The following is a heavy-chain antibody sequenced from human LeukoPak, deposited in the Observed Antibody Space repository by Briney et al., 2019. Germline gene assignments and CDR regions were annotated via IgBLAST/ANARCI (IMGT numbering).Heavy chain of an antibody. CDR2: FDPEDGET. CDR3: ATIKIAVVCKIYYYYGMHV. CDR1: GYTLTELS. Sequence: ASVKVSCKVSGYTLTELSMHWVRQAPGKGLEWMGGFDPEDGETIYAQKFQGRVTMTEDTSTDTAYMELSSLRSEDTAVYYCATIKIAVVCKIYYYYGMHVWGQGTTVTVSS. D-gene: IGHD6-19*01. J-gene: IGHJ6*02. V-gene: IGHV1-24*01.